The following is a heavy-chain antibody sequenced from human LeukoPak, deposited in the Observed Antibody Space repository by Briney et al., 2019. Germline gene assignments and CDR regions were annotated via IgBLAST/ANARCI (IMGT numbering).Heavy chain of an antibody. Sequence: SETLSLTCTVSGGSISSYYWSWIRQPPGEGLEWIGHSHYSGSTNYNPSLKSRVTISVDTSKNQFSLKLSSVTAADTAVYYCARDRDSSTWYWFDPWGQGTLVTVSS. J-gene: IGHJ5*02. CDR3: ARDRDSSTWYWFDP. V-gene: IGHV4-59*01. D-gene: IGHD6-13*01. CDR2: SHYSGST. CDR1: GGSISSYY.